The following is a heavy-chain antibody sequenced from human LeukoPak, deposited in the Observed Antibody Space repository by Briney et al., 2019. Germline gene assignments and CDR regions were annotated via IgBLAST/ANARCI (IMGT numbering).Heavy chain of an antibody. J-gene: IGHJ6*02. V-gene: IGHV4-34*01. CDR2: INHSGST. Sequence: KAGGSLRLSCAASGFTFSSYWMSWVRQPPGKGLEWIGEINHSGSTNYNPSLKSRVTISVDTSKNQFSLKLSSVTAADTAVYYCARGRNSGYPSYYYYYYGMDVWGQGTTATVSS. CDR1: GFTFSSYW. D-gene: IGHD3-22*01. CDR3: ARGRNSGYPSYYYYYYGMDV.